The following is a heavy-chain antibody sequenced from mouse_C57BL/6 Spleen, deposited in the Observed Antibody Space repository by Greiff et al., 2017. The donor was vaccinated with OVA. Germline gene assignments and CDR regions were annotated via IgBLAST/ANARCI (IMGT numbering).Heavy chain of an antibody. V-gene: IGHV10-3*01. D-gene: IGHD1-1*01. CDR3: VRGDYYDIHFDV. CDR2: IRRKSGNSAT. Sequence: EVQGVESGGGLVQPKGSLKLSCAASGFTFNTYAMHWVRQAPGKGLEWVARIRRKSGNSATYYADSVKDRFTISRDYSQSILYLQMNNLKTEDAAMYYCVRGDYYDIHFDVWGTGTTVTVSS. J-gene: IGHJ1*03. CDR1: GFTFNTYA.